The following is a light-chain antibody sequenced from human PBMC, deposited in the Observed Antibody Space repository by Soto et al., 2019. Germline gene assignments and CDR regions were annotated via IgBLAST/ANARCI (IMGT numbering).Light chain of an antibody. Sequence: AKSSATLSVHKGEGATLSCRASQSVSSNLAWYQHKPGHAPRLLIYAASTRATGIPARFSGSGSGTEFTLIIICLQAEDGALYYCQLSTYRPSRFAEGTRL. V-gene: IGKV3-15*01. J-gene: IGKJ1*01. CDR2: AAS. CDR1: QSVSSN. CDR3: QLSTYRPSR.